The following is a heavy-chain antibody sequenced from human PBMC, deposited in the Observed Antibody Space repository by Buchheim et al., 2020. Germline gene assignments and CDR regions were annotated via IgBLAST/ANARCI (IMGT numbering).Heavy chain of an antibody. Sequence: EVQLVESGGGLVQPGGSLRLSCAASGFTFSSYWMSWVRQAPGKGLEWVANIKQDGSEKYYVDPVKGRFTISRDNAKNSLYLQMNSLRAEDTAVYYCARDRGYYYDSLPPDVWGQGTT. D-gene: IGHD3-22*01. V-gene: IGHV3-7*03. J-gene: IGHJ6*02. CDR1: GFTFSSYW. CDR3: ARDRGYYYDSLPPDV. CDR2: IKQDGSEK.